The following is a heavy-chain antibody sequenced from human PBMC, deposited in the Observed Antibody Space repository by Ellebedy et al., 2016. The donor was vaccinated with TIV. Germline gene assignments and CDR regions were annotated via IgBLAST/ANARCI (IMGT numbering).Heavy chain of an antibody. CDR3: ARDLPGHYYGSGSYFDY. Sequence: YYMSWFRQAPGKGLEWIGTIYYSGTTYYNPSLKSRVTMSVDISKNLFSLKLTSVTAADTAVYFCARDLPGHYYGSGSYFDYWGRGMLVTVSS. J-gene: IGHJ4*02. CDR2: IYYSGTT. CDR1: YY. V-gene: IGHV4-39*02. D-gene: IGHD3-10*01.